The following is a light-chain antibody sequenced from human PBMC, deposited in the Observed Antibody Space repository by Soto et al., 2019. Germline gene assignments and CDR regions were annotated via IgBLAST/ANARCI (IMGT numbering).Light chain of an antibody. J-gene: IGLJ2*01. Sequence: QSVLTQPPSASGTPGQRVTISCSGSSSNIGSNYVYWYQQLPGTAPKLLIYRNNQRPSGVPDRFSGSKSGTSASLAISGLRSEDEADYYCVAWDDSLRGVVFGGGNKLTVL. V-gene: IGLV1-47*01. CDR2: RNN. CDR3: VAWDDSLRGVV. CDR1: SSNIGSNY.